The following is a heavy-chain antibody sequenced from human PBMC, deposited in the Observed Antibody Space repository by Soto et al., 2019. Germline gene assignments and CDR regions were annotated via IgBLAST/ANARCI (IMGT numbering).Heavy chain of an antibody. V-gene: IGHV3-23*01. Sequence: GGSLRLSCAASGFTFSSYAMSWVRQAPGKGLEWVSAISGSGGSTYYADSVKGRFTISRDNSKNTLYLQMNSLRAEDTAVYYCAKDLGGGYGEVYYYYYYGMDVWGQGTTVTVSS. CDR2: ISGSGGST. J-gene: IGHJ6*02. D-gene: IGHD5-12*01. CDR3: AKDLGGGYGEVYYYYYYGMDV. CDR1: GFTFSSYA.